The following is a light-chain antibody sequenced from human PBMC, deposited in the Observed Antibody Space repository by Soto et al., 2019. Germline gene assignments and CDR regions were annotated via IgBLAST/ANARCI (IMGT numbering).Light chain of an antibody. V-gene: IGKV3-15*01. J-gene: IGKJ1*01. CDR1: QSVSSN. CDR3: QQYNNWPPWT. CDR2: GAS. Sequence: EIVMTQSPATLSVSPGERATLSCRASQSVSSNLAWYQQKPGQAPRLLIYGASTRATGIPARFSGSGSGTVFTLTISSLQSVDFAVYYCQQYNNWPPWTFGQGTKVDIK.